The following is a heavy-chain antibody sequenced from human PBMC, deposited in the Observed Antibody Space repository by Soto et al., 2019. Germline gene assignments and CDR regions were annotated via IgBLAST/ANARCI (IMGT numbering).Heavy chain of an antibody. Sequence: SETLSLTCTVSGGSISSSSYYWGWIRQPPGKGLEWIGSIYYSGSTNYNPSLKSRVTISVDTSKNQFSLKLSSVTAADTAVYYCARMGIVVVPAANYWGQGTLVTVSS. V-gene: IGHV4-39*01. CDR3: ARMGIVVVPAANY. J-gene: IGHJ4*02. CDR1: GGSISSSSYY. D-gene: IGHD2-2*01. CDR2: IYYSGST.